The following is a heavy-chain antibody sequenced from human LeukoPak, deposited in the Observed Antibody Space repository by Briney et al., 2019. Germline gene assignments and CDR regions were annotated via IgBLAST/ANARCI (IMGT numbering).Heavy chain of an antibody. CDR3: ARVSGGSYYYYYYMDV. CDR1: GFTFSSYS. D-gene: IGHD1-26*01. V-gene: IGHV4-34*01. Sequence: GSLRLSCAASGFTFSSYSMNWVRQAPGKGLEWIGEINHSGSTNYNPSLKSRVTISVDTSKNQFSLKLSSVTAADTAVYYCARVSGGSYYYYYYMDVWGKGTTVTVSS. J-gene: IGHJ6*03. CDR2: INHSGST.